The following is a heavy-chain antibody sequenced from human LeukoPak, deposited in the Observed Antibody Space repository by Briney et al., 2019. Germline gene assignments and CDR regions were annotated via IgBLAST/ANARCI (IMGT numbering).Heavy chain of an antibody. CDR3: ARAASYSGYDF. J-gene: IGHJ4*02. CDR2: IYYSGTT. D-gene: IGHD5-12*01. Sequence: SETLSLTCTVSGGSISSRSYYWGWIRQSPGKGLEWIGTIYYSGTTYYNPSLKSRVTISVDTSKNHFSLKLSSVTAADTAMYYCARAASYSGYDFWGQGTLVTVSS. V-gene: IGHV4-39*01. CDR1: GGSISSRSYY.